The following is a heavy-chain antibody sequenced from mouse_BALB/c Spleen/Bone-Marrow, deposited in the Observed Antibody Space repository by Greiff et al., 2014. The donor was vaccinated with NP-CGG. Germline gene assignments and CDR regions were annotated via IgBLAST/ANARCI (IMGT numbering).Heavy chain of an antibody. V-gene: IGHV1-20*02. D-gene: IGHD2-4*01. CDR1: GYSFTGYF. Sequence: VQLQQSGPELVKPGASVKISCKASGYSFTGYFMNWVMQSHGKSLEWIGRINPYNGDTFYNQKFKGKATLTVDKSSNTAHMELRSLASEDSAVYYCARICDYDRGAWFAYWGQGTLVTVSA. CDR2: INPYNGDT. J-gene: IGHJ3*01. CDR3: ARICDYDRGAWFAY.